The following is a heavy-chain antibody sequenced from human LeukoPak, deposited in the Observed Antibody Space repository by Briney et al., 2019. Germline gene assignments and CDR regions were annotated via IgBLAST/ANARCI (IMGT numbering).Heavy chain of an antibody. J-gene: IGHJ4*02. CDR3: ARDPGVVAFHYFDY. CDR2: LGGLGGST. D-gene: IGHD3-3*01. V-gene: IGHV3-23*01. Sequence: AGSMRLSCAASGFTFSSHAMGWARQAQGKGLEWDSGLGGLGGSTYYAGSVKGRFTISRGNSPTTLYLHMNSLRADDTAVYYCARDPGVVAFHYFDYWGQGSLVSVSS. CDR1: GFTFSSHA.